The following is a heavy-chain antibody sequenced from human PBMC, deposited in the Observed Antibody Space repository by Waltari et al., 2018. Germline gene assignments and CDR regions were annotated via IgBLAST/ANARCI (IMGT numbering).Heavy chain of an antibody. D-gene: IGHD4-4*01. V-gene: IGHV4-39*07. CDR1: GGSISSSSSY. J-gene: IGHJ6*03. Sequence: QLQLQESGPGLVKPSETLSLTCTVSGGSISSSSSYWGWIRQPPGKGLEWIGSIYYSGSTYYNPSLKSRVTISVDTSKNQFSLKLSSVTAADTAVYYCAREMVTTSYYYYYMDVWGKGTTVTISS. CDR3: AREMVTTSYYYYYMDV. CDR2: IYYSGST.